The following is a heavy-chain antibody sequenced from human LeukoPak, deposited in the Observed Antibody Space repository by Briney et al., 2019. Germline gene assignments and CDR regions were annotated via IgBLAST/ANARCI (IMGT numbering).Heavy chain of an antibody. D-gene: IGHD3-22*01. Sequence: SETLSLTCTVSGGSISSYYWSWIRQPAGKGLEWIGRIYTSGSTNYNPSLKSRVTMSVDTSKNQFSLKLSSVTAADTAVYYCARDGYYDSSGYYLWFDYWGQGTLVTVSS. CDR1: GGSISSYY. CDR3: ARDGYYDSSGYYLWFDY. CDR2: IYTSGST. V-gene: IGHV4-4*07. J-gene: IGHJ4*02.